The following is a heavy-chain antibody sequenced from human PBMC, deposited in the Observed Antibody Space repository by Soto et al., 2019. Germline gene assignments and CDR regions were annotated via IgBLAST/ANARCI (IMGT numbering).Heavy chain of an antibody. CDR2: IYHSGSA. Sequence: ETLSLTCTVSGGSTSSNWWSWVRQPPGKGLQWIGEIYHSGSANYNSSLKSRVTISVDKSNNQFSLKLNSVTAEDTAVYYCARGGVPAAMSYWGQGTLVTVSS. V-gene: IGHV4-4*02. CDR3: ARGGVPAAMSY. D-gene: IGHD2-2*01. J-gene: IGHJ4*02. CDR1: GGSTSSNW.